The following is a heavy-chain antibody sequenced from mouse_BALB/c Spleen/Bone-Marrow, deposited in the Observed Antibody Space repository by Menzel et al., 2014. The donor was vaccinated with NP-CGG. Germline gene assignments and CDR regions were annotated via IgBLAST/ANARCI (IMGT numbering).Heavy chain of an antibody. J-gene: IGHJ3*01. Sequence: EVQLQESGGGLVQPGESLKLSCESNEYEFPSHDMSWVRKTPEKRLELVAAINRDGGSTYYPDTMERRFIISRDNSKKTLYLQMSSLRSEDTAFYYCARHGDYYGSSLFAYWGQGTLVTVTA. D-gene: IGHD1-1*01. V-gene: IGHV5-2*01. CDR3: ARHGDYYGSSLFAY. CDR2: INRDGGST. CDR1: EYEFPSHD.